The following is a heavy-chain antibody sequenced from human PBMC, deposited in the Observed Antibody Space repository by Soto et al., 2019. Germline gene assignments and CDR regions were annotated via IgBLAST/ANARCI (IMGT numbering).Heavy chain of an antibody. D-gene: IGHD1-7*01. V-gene: IGHV3-15*07. Sequence: EVQLVESGGGLVKPGGSLRLSCAASGFTFSDAWRNWARQAPGKGLEWVGRIKSKAYGGTADYSAPVRGRFTISRDDSTATMYLQMNSLETEDTGVYYCTSHDATEQNFVPYWGQGTLVTVSS. CDR1: GFTFSDAW. CDR3: TSHDATEQNFVPY. CDR2: IKSKAYGGTA. J-gene: IGHJ4*02.